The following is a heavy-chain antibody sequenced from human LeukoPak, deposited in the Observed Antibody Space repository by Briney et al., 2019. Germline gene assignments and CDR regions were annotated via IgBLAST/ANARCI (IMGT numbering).Heavy chain of an antibody. V-gene: IGHV3-53*01. CDR1: GFTVSNNY. CDR3: ARDLVGATVPD. D-gene: IGHD1-26*01. Sequence: GSLRLSCAASGFTVSNNYMTWVRQAPGKGLEWVSVIHIGGDTYYADSVKGRFTISRDNSKNTLYLQMHSLRVEDTAVYYCARDLVGATVPDWGQGTLVTVSS. CDR2: IHIGGDT. J-gene: IGHJ4*02.